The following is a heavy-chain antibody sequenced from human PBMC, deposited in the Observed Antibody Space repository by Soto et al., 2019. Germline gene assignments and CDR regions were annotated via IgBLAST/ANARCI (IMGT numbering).Heavy chain of an antibody. J-gene: IGHJ6*02. CDR1: GGSISSGDYY. CDR3: ARARLVPAATGGYYYYGMDV. D-gene: IGHD2-2*01. V-gene: IGHV4-30-4*01. CDR2: IYYSGST. Sequence: QVQLQESGPGLVKPSQTLSLTCTVSGGSISSGDYYWSWIRQPPGKGLEWIGYIYYSGSTYYNPSLKSRVTISVDTAKTQFSLKLSSVTAADTAVYYCARARLVPAATGGYYYYGMDVWGQGTTVTVSS.